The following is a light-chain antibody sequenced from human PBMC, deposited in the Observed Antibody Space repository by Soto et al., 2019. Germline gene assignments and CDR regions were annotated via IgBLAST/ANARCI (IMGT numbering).Light chain of an antibody. Sequence: DIQMTQSPSSLSAFVGDRVTVTCRASQGISSSLNWYQQTPGKAPNLLIYAASTLQSGVPSRFSGSGSGTDFTLTICSLQPEDFATYYCQQSYSDSFTFGGGTKVEIK. V-gene: IGKV1-39*01. CDR2: AAS. CDR3: QQSYSDSFT. J-gene: IGKJ4*01. CDR1: QGISSS.